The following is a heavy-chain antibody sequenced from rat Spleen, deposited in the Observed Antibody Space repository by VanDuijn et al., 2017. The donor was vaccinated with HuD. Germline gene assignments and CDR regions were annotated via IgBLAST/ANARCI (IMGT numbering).Heavy chain of an antibody. J-gene: IGHJ3*01. CDR3: AKDLDYSGDNWFGY. V-gene: IGHV5-58*01. D-gene: IGHD1-1*01. CDR2: INTDGGNT. Sequence: EVQLVETGGGLVQPGRSLKLSCVASGFTFNTYWMYWIRQAPGKGLEWVSSINTDGGNTYYPDSLKGRFTISRDNAENTVYLQMESLRSEDTATYYCAKDLDYSGDNWFGYWGQGTLVTVSS. CDR1: GFTFNTYW.